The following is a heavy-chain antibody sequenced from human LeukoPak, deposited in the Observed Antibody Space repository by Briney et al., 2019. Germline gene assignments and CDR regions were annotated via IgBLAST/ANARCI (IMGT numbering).Heavy chain of an antibody. J-gene: IGHJ5*02. CDR1: GYTLTELS. CDR2: INPSGGST. D-gene: IGHD3-3*01. CDR3: ARNSYDFWSGYSGWFDP. V-gene: IGHV1-46*01. Sequence: SVKVSCKVSGYTLTELSMHWVRQAPGQGLEWMGIINPSGGSTSYAQKFQGRVTLTRDTSTSTVYMELSSLRSEDTAVYYCARNSYDFWSGYSGWFDPWGQGTLVTVSS.